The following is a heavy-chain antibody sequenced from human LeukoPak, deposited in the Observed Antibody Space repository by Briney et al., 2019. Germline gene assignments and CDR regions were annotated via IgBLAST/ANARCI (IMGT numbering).Heavy chain of an antibody. Sequence: GGSLRLSCAASGFTFSNYALIWVRQAPERGLQWVSAITGSGAGTYYEDSVKGRFTISRDDSKNTLSLQMNSLRAEDTALYYCAKDFWSTYDAYWGQGTVVTVSS. CDR2: ITGSGAGT. CDR1: GFTFSNYA. CDR3: AKDFWSTYDAY. J-gene: IGHJ4*02. V-gene: IGHV3-23*01. D-gene: IGHD3-3*01.